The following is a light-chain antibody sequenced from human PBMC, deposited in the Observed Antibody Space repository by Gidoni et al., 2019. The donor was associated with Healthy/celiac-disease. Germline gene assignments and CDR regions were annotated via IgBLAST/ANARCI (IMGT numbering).Light chain of an antibody. CDR3: SSYTSSSPWV. J-gene: IGLJ3*02. CDR2: EVS. Sequence: QSALPQPASASGAPGQSIPISCPGTSSDVGGYNYVSWSQPHPGKAPKLMIYEVSHRPSGVSNRFSGSKSGNTASLTISGLQAEDEAHYYCSSYTSSSPWVFGGGTKLTVL. CDR1: SSDVGGYNY. V-gene: IGLV2-14*01.